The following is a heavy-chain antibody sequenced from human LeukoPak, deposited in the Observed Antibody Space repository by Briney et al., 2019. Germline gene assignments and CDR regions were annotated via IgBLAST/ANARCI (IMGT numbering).Heavy chain of an antibody. CDR1: GFPFNSYG. CDR3: AKEDYGDPLYYYYYYGMDV. J-gene: IGHJ6*04. D-gene: IGHD4-17*01. CDR2: ISYDGSNK. Sequence: GSLSLSCAASGFPFNSYGMHWVRQAPGKGLEWVAVISYDGSNKYYADSVKGRFTISRDNSKNTLYLQMNSLRAEDTAVYYCAKEDYGDPLYYYYYYGMDVWAKGPRSPSPQ. V-gene: IGHV3-30*18.